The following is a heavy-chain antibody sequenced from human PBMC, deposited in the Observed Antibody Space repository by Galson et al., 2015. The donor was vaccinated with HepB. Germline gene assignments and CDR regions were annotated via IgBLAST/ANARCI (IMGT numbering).Heavy chain of an antibody. D-gene: IGHD4-17*01. CDR1: GFTFSSYA. CDR3: ARDWSGYGDYLPLFDY. V-gene: IGHV3-30*04. Sequence: SLRLSCAASGFTFSSYAMHWVRQAPGKGLEWVAVISYDGSNKYYADSVKGRFTISRDNSKNTLYLQMNSLRAEDTAVYYCARDWSGYGDYLPLFDYWGQGTLVTVSS. J-gene: IGHJ4*02. CDR2: ISYDGSNK.